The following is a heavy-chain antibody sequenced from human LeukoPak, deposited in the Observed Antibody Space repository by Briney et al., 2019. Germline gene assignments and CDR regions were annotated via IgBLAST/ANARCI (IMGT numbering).Heavy chain of an antibody. CDR3: ARGGNIVVVPAAAYNWFDP. D-gene: IGHD2-2*01. J-gene: IGHJ5*02. CDR1: GYTFTSYG. V-gene: IGHV1-18*01. Sequence: ASVKVSCKASGYTFTSYGISWVRQAPGQGLEWMGWISAYNGNTNYAQKLQGRVTMTTDTSTSTAYMELRSLRSDDTAVYYCARGGNIVVVPAAAYNWFDPWGQGTLVTVSS. CDR2: ISAYNGNT.